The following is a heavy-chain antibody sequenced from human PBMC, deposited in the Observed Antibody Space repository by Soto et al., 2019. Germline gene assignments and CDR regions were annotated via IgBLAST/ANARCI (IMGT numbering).Heavy chain of an antibody. J-gene: IGHJ5*02. CDR1: GYTFTGYY. CDR2: INPNSGGT. Sequence: GASVKVSCKASGYTFTGYYMRWVRQAPGQGLEWMGWINPNSGGTNYAQKFQGWVTMTRDTSISTAYMELSRLRSDDTAVYYCARVRSGGICSSTSCYGPHDWFDPWGQGTLVTVSS. CDR3: ARVRSGGICSSTSCYGPHDWFDP. D-gene: IGHD2-2*01. V-gene: IGHV1-2*04.